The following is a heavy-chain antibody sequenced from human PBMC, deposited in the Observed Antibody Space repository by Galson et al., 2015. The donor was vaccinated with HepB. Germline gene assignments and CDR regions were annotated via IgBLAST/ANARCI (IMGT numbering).Heavy chain of an antibody. D-gene: IGHD3-10*01. CDR2: SSNNGRAK. CDR3: ARVLGDKRVTDYYGMDV. Sequence: SLRLSCAVSGFSLSDYYMSWIRQASGKGLECVPYSSNNGRAKYYADSVKGRFTISRDNAKNSLYLHLNSLGVEDTAVYYCARVLGDKRVTDYYGMDVWGQGTTVTVSS. J-gene: IGHJ6*02. CDR1: GFSLSDYY. V-gene: IGHV3-11*01.